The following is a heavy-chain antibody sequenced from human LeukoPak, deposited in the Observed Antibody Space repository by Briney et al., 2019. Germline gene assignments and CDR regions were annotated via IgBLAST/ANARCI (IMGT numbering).Heavy chain of an antibody. D-gene: IGHD3-22*01. CDR3: ARAYYYDSSGYYPDDY. CDR2: ISAYNGNT. CDR1: GYTFTSYG. Sequence: GESLKISCKGSGYTFTSYGISWVRQAPGQGLEWMGWISAYNGNTNYAQKLQGRVTMTTDTSTSTAYMELRSLRSDDTAVYYCARAYYYDSSGYYPDDYWGQGTLVTVSS. J-gene: IGHJ4*02. V-gene: IGHV1-18*01.